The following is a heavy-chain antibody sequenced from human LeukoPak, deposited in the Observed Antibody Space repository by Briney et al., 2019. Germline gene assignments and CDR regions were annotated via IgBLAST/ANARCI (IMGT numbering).Heavy chain of an antibody. Sequence: PGGSLRLSCAASGFTFSSYSMNWVRQAPGKGLEWVSSISSSSSYIYYADSVKGRFTISRDNAKNSLYLQMNSLRAEDTAVYYCARDRVLDDYDSSGYDYWGQGTLVTVSS. J-gene: IGHJ4*02. CDR2: ISSSSSYI. D-gene: IGHD3-22*01. CDR3: ARDRVLDDYDSSGYDY. CDR1: GFTFSSYS. V-gene: IGHV3-21*01.